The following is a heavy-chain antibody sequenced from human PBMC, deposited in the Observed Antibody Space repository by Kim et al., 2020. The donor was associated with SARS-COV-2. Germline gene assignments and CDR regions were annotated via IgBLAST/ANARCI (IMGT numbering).Heavy chain of an antibody. J-gene: IGHJ4*02. Sequence: SETLSLTCSVSGASISGGTSYWGWVRQSPGKALEWIGSVSYSGSTSVNPSLNGRVTMSVDTANSQFSLKLTSMSAADTSVYYCARHEGSGTYYAAFDSWGQGLLVTVST. CDR3: ARHEGSGTYYAAFDS. D-gene: IGHD1-26*01. V-gene: IGHV4-39*01. CDR2: VSYSGST. CDR1: GASISGGTSY.